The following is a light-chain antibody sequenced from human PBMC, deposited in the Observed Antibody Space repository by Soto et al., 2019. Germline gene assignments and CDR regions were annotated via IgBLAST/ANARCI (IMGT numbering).Light chain of an antibody. CDR3: QQYGSSPYT. V-gene: IGKV3-20*01. CDR2: GAS. Sequence: EIVLTQSPGALSLSPGERVTLSCRASQSVPSNYLAWYQQTPRQAPRLLIYGASSRSAGIPDRFSGSRSGTEFTLTISRLEPEDFAVYYCQQYGSSPYTFGQGTKLEI. J-gene: IGKJ2*01. CDR1: QSVPSNY.